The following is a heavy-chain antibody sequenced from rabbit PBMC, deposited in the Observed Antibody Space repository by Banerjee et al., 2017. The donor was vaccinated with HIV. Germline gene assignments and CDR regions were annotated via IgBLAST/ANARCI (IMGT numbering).Heavy chain of an antibody. J-gene: IGHJ4*01. D-gene: IGHD5-1*01. CDR3: ARAGEGGDGYLNL. V-gene: IGHV1S45*01. Sequence: QQQLEESGGGLVKPGGTLTLTCTASGFSFSGILYMCWVRQAPGKGLEWIACIDTGDGDTYFANWAKGRFTISKTSSTTVTLQMASLTVADTATYFCARAGEGGDGYLNLWGPGTLVTVS. CDR1: GFSFSGILY. CDR2: IDTGDGDT.